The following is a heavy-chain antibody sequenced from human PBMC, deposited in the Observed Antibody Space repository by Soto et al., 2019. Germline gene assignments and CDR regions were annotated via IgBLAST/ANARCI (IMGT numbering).Heavy chain of an antibody. Sequence: SETLSLTCAVYGGSFSGYYWSWIRQPPGKGLEWIGEINHSGSTNYNPSLKSRVTISVDTSKNQFSLKLSSVTAADTAVYYCARDGTRAYYDFWSGYPRGFDPWGQGTRVTSPQ. J-gene: IGHJ5*02. D-gene: IGHD3-3*01. V-gene: IGHV4-34*01. CDR3: ARDGTRAYYDFWSGYPRGFDP. CDR2: INHSGST. CDR1: GGSFSGYY.